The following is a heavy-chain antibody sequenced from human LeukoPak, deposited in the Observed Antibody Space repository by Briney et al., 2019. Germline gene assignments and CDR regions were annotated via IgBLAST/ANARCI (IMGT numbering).Heavy chain of an antibody. CDR2: ISGSGGST. CDR3: AKDLGEWLVHF. CDR1: GFTFSSYA. D-gene: IGHD6-19*01. Sequence: GGSLRLSCVASGFTFSSYAMSWVRQAPGKGLEWVSAISGSGGSTYYADSVKGRFTISRDNSKNTLYLQMNSLRAEDTAVYYCAKDLGEWLVHFWGQGTLVTVSS. J-gene: IGHJ4*02. V-gene: IGHV3-23*01.